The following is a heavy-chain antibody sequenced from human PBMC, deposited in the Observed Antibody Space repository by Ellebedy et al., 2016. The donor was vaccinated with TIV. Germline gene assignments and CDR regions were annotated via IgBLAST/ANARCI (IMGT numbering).Heavy chain of an antibody. D-gene: IGHD2-8*02. Sequence: GESLKISXAASGFSFSNFWMSWVRQAPGKGLEWVANINEEGSEKYYVGSVEGRLTISRDNAKNSLYLQMNSLRAEDTAVYYCARGTGGLFDYWGQGTLVAVSS. CDR1: GFSFSNFW. CDR3: ARGTGGLFDY. J-gene: IGHJ4*02. V-gene: IGHV3-7*03. CDR2: INEEGSEK.